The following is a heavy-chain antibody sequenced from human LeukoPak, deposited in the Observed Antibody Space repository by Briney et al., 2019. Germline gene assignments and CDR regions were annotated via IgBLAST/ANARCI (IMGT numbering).Heavy chain of an antibody. Sequence: GGSLRLSCVASGFTLNSFWMTWVRQAPGKGLEWVANIKQDGSEKYYVDSVKGRFTISRDNAKNSLYLQMNSLRAEDTAVYHCAKRGRTYSSSNYYYYMDVWGKGTTVTVSS. CDR3: AKRGRTYSSSNYYYYMDV. V-gene: IGHV3-7*01. CDR2: IKQDGSEK. J-gene: IGHJ6*03. CDR1: GFTLNSFW. D-gene: IGHD6-6*01.